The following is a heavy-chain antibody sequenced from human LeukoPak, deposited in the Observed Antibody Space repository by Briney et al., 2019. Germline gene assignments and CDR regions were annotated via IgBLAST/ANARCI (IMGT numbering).Heavy chain of an antibody. D-gene: IGHD3-10*01. CDR2: IYYSGST. Sequence: PSETLSLTCTVSGGSICSYYWSWIRQPPGKGLEWIGYIYYSGSTNYNPSLKSRVTISVDTSKSQFSLKLSSVTAADTAVYYCARGGSGSYYKFYYYYDMDVWGQGTTVTVSS. V-gene: IGHV4-59*01. J-gene: IGHJ6*02. CDR1: GGSICSYY. CDR3: ARGGSGSYYKFYYYYDMDV.